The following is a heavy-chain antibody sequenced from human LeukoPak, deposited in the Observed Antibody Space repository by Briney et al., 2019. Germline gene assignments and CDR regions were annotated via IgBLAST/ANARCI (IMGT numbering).Heavy chain of an antibody. J-gene: IGHJ4*02. D-gene: IGHD2-15*01. CDR2: IHYSEYSGRIST. V-gene: IGHV4-59*02. CDR3: AGEVVSGGNCFFDY. CDR1: GGSVSSYY. Sequence: PSETLSLTCTVSGGSVSSYYWSWTRQPPGKGLEWIGYIHYSEYSGRISTDYNPSLMSRVTISVDTSKNQFSLKLSSVTAADTAVYYCAGEVVSGGNCFFDYWGQGTLVTVSS.